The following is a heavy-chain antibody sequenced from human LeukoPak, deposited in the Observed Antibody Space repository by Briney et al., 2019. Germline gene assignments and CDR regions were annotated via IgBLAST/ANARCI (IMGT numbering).Heavy chain of an antibody. CDR1: GFTFSSYA. CDR3: AKYSSSWYVAAFDY. J-gene: IGHJ4*02. V-gene: IGHV3-23*01. D-gene: IGHD6-13*01. Sequence: GGSLRLSCAASGFTFSSYAMSWVRQAPGKGLEWVSAISGSGGSTYYADSVKGRFTISRDNSKNTLYLQMNGLRAEDTAVYYCAKYSSSWYVAAFDYWGQGTLVTVSS. CDR2: ISGSGGST.